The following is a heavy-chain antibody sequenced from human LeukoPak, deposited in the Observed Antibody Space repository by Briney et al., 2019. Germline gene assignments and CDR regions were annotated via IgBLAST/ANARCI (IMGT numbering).Heavy chain of an antibody. Sequence: ASVKVSCKVSGYTLTELSMHWVRQAPGKGLEWMGGFDPEDGETIYAQKFQGRVTMTEDTSTDTAYMELSSLRSEDTAVYYCATAAGCYYDSSGYSNWFDPWGQGTLVTVSS. CDR3: ATAAGCYYDSSGYSNWFDP. CDR1: GYTLTELS. D-gene: IGHD3-22*01. J-gene: IGHJ5*02. CDR2: FDPEDGET. V-gene: IGHV1-24*01.